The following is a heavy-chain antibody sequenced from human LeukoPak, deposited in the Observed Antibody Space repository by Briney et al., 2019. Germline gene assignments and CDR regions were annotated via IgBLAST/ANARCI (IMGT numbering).Heavy chain of an antibody. J-gene: IGHJ4*02. CDR3: ARGTAGYHSSYFDY. D-gene: IGHD3-16*02. V-gene: IGHV3-7*01. CDR1: RFTFSSYW. Sequence: GGSLRLSCAASRFTFSSYWMSWVRQAPGKGLEWVANIKQDGSEKYYVDSVKGRSTISRDNAKNSLYLQMNSLRAEDTAVYYCARGTAGYHSSYFDYWGQGTLVTVSS. CDR2: IKQDGSEK.